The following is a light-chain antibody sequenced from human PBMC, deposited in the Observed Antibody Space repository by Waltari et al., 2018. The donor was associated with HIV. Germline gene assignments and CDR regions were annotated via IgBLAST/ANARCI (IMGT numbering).Light chain of an antibody. J-gene: IGKJ1*01. V-gene: IGKV4-1*01. Sequence: DIVMTQSPDSLVVSLGERATINCKSSQSVLYSSNNKNYLAWYQQKPGQPPKLLIYWASTRESGVPDRIRGRGSGTDFPRASSSLQAEAVAVYYCQLYNSTPRTFAEGTKVEIK. CDR1: QSVLYSSNNKNY. CDR3: QLYNSTPRT. CDR2: WAS.